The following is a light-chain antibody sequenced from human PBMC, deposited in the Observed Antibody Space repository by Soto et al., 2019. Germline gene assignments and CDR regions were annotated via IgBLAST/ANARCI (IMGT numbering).Light chain of an antibody. Sequence: QSVLTQPASVSGSPGQSITISCTGTSSDVGGYNYVSWYQQHPGKAPKLMIYDVSYWPSGVSNRFSGSKSGNTASLTISGLQAEDEADYYCSSYGISSTLFGTGPKVTVL. V-gene: IGLV2-14*01. CDR2: DVS. CDR1: SSDVGGYNY. J-gene: IGLJ1*01. CDR3: SSYGISSTL.